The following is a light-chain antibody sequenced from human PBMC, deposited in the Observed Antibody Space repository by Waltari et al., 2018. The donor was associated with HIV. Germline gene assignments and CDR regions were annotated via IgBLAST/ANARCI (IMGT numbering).Light chain of an antibody. CDR2: KAS. V-gene: IGKV1-5*03. Sequence: DIQMTQSPSTLSASVGDRVTITCRASQSISSWLAWYQQKPGKDPKLLIYKASSLESGVPSRFSGSGSGTEFTLTISSLQPDDFATYYCQQYNSYDTLGQGTKLEIK. CDR1: QSISSW. CDR3: QQYNSYDT. J-gene: IGKJ2*01.